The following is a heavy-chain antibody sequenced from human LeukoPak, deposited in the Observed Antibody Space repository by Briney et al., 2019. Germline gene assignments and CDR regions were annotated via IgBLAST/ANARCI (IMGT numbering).Heavy chain of an antibody. Sequence: PGGSLRLSCAASGFTVSSNYMSWVRQAPGKGLERVSVIYSGGSTYYADSVKGRFTISRDNSKNTLYLQMNSLRAEDTAVYYCARELGISFFLGYWGQGTLVTVSS. CDR1: GFTVSSNY. CDR3: ARELGISFFLGY. J-gene: IGHJ4*02. D-gene: IGHD7-27*01. CDR2: IYSGGST. V-gene: IGHV3-66*02.